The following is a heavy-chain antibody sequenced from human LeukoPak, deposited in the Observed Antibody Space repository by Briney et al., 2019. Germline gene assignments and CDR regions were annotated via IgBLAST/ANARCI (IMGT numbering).Heavy chain of an antibody. Sequence: GSLRLSCAASGFTFNSFWMYWLRQPPGKGLEWIGEINHSGSTNYNPSLKSRVTVSVDTSKNQFSLKLSSVTAADTAVYYCARRKVLLLAGLDAFDIWGQGTMVTVSS. CDR3: ARRKVLLLAGLDAFDI. V-gene: IGHV4-34*01. D-gene: IGHD3-10*01. CDR1: GFTFNSFW. CDR2: INHSGST. J-gene: IGHJ3*02.